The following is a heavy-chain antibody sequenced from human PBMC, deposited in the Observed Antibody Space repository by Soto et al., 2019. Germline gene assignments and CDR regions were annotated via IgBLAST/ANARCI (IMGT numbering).Heavy chain of an antibody. Sequence: GGSLRLSCAASGFTFSDYYMSWIRQAPGKGLEWVSYISSGGTTIYYADSVKGRFTISRDDAKNSLYLQMNSLRAEDTAVYFCATKGGGYYFGFGPWGQGTLVTVSS. J-gene: IGHJ5*02. CDR1: GFTFSDYY. CDR3: ATKGGGYYFGFGP. CDR2: ISSGGTTI. V-gene: IGHV3-11*01. D-gene: IGHD3-22*01.